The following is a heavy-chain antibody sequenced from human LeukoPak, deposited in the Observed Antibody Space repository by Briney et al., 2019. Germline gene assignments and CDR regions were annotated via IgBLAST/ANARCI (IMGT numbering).Heavy chain of an antibody. J-gene: IGHJ6*03. V-gene: IGHV4-59*01. CDR2: IYYSGST. Sequence: SETLSLTCTVSGGSISSYYWSWFRQPPGKGLEWIGYIYYSGSTNYNPSLKSRVTISVDTSKNQFSLKLSSVTAADTAVYYCARSVEGYCSGGSCYSYYYYMDVWGKGTTVTVSS. CDR1: GGSISSYY. D-gene: IGHD2-15*01. CDR3: ARSVEGYCSGGSCYSYYYYMDV.